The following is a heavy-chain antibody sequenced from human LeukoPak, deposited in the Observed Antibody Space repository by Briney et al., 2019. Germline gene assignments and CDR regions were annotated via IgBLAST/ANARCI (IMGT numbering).Heavy chain of an antibody. J-gene: IGHJ5*02. Sequence: GSSVKVSCKASGGTFISYAISWVRQAPGQGLEWMGGIIPIFGTANYAQKFQRRVTITADESTSTAYMELSSLRSEDTAVYYCARTAADYDFWSGYPNWFDPWGQGTLVTVSS. V-gene: IGHV1-69*01. CDR1: GGTFISYA. D-gene: IGHD3-3*01. CDR2: IIPIFGTA. CDR3: ARTAADYDFWSGYPNWFDP.